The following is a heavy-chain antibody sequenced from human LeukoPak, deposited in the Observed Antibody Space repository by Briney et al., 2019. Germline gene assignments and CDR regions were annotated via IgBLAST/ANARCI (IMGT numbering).Heavy chain of an antibody. CDR1: GFTFSIWA. CDR3: ASSRWYSRSWELGFFDS. CDR2: ISGSGNTT. J-gene: IGHJ4*01. V-gene: IGHV3-23*01. Sequence: GGSLRLSCEASGFTFSIWAMRWVREAPGKALEGVSSISGSGNTTYYAHSVKGRRTISRDNSKTHLYLQMNSVRVEDKTLYYCASSRWYSRSWELGFFDSWGQATMVSVPS. D-gene: IGHD6-13*01.